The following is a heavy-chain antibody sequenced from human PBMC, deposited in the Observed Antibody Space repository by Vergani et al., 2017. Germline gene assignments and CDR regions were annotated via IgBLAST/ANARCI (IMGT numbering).Heavy chain of an antibody. CDR3: ARELLGKNYFDY. D-gene: IGHD1-26*01. V-gene: IGHV3-11*05. J-gene: IGHJ4*02. CDR1: GFTFSDYY. CDR2: ISSSSSYK. Sequence: QMQLVESGGGLVKPGGSLRLSCAASGFTFSDYYMSWIRQAPGKGLEWVSYISSSSSYKNYADSVKGRFTISRDNAKNSLYLQMNSLRAEDTAVYYCARELLGKNYFDYWGQGTLVTVSS.